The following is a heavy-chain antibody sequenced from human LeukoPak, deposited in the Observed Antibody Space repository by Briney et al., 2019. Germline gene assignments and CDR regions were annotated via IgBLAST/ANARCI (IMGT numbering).Heavy chain of an antibody. J-gene: IGHJ4*02. CDR1: GFTFRSYA. V-gene: IGHV3-23*01. CDR3: AKDRGDSGWYLDF. Sequence: GGSLRLSCAASGFTFRSYAMSWVRQAPGKGLEWVSAITNGGTTYYADSVKGRFTISRDNSKNTLYLQMNSLRAEDTAVYYCAKDRGDSGWYLDFWGQGTLVTVSS. D-gene: IGHD6-19*01. CDR2: ITNGGTT.